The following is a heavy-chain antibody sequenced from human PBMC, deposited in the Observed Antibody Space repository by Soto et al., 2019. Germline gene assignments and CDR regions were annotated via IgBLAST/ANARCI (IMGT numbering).Heavy chain of an antibody. D-gene: IGHD3-22*01. Sequence: GGSPRLSCAAAGFTFSGYGMHWVRQAPGKGLEWVAVISYDGSNKYYADSVKGRFTISRDNSGNTLYLQMNSLRAEDTAVYYCAKSVRYYDSSSYYPLDYWGQGTLVTVSS. CDR1: GFTFSGYG. V-gene: IGHV3-30*18. CDR2: ISYDGSNK. J-gene: IGHJ4*02. CDR3: AKSVRYYDSSSYYPLDY.